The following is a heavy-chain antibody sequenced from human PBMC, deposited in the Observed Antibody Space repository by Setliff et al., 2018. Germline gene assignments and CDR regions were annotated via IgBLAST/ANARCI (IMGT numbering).Heavy chain of an antibody. Sequence: PGGSLRLSCAASGFTFSTYSFNWVRQAPGKGLEWVSAISSSSSYIYYADSMKGRFTISRDNAKNSLYLQMNSLRAEDTAVYYCARVNDYGDFYFDYWGQGTLVTVSS. CDR2: ISSSSSYI. J-gene: IGHJ4*02. CDR3: ARVNDYGDFYFDY. CDR1: GFTFSTYS. V-gene: IGHV3-21*01. D-gene: IGHD4-17*01.